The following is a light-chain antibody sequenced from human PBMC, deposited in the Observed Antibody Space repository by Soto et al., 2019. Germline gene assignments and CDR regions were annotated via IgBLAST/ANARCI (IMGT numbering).Light chain of an antibody. CDR3: QSYDSSLSAHVV. V-gene: IGLV1-40*01. Sequence: QAVVTQPPSVSGAPGQRVTISCTGSSSNIGAGYDVHWYQQVPGTAPKLLIYGNFNRPSGVPDRFSGSKSGTSASLAITGLQAEDEADYYCQSYDSSLSAHVVFGGGTKLTVL. CDR1: SSNIGAGYD. CDR2: GNF. J-gene: IGLJ2*01.